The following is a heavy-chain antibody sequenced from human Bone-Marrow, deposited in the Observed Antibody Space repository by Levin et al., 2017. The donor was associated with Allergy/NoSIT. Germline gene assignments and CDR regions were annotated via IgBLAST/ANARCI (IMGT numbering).Heavy chain of an antibody. CDR1: GFTFSSDW. D-gene: IGHD6-13*01. Sequence: GGSLRLSCAASGFTFSSDWMHWVRQTPGKGLVWVSRVSVDGSVTTYADYVRGRFTISRDNAKNTLYLQMNSLRAEDTAVYYCARVTRAAAGIDSWGQGTLVTVSS. V-gene: IGHV3-74*01. CDR3: ARVTRAAAGIDS. CDR2: VSVDGSVT. J-gene: IGHJ4*02.